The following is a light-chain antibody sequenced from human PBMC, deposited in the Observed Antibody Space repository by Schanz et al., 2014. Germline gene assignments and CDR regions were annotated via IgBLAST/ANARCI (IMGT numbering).Light chain of an antibody. CDR3: TSYTSSRTWV. CDR1: SSDVGNYNF. J-gene: IGLJ3*02. V-gene: IGLV2-18*02. Sequence: QSALTQPPSASGSPGQSVTISCTGTSSDVGNYNFVSWYQHHPGKAPKLMIYEVSKRPSGVPDRFSGSKSGNTASLTISGLKAEDEADYYCTSYTSSRTWVFGGGTKLTVL. CDR2: EVS.